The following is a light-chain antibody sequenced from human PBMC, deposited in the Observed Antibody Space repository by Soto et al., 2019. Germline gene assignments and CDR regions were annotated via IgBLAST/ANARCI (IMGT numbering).Light chain of an antibody. CDR3: CSYAGSYDWV. CDR1: SSDVGGYNY. V-gene: IGLV2-11*01. J-gene: IGLJ3*02. Sequence: QSALTQPRPVSGSPGQTVTISCTGTSSDVGGYNYVSWYQQHLGKAPKVLNYEVTKRPSGVPYRFSGSKSGNTASLTISGLHAEDEANYYCCSYAGSYDWVFGGGTQLTVL. CDR2: EVT.